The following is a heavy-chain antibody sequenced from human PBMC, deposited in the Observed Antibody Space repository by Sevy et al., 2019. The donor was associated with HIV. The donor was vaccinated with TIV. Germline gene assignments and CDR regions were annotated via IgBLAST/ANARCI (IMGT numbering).Heavy chain of an antibody. D-gene: IGHD2-8*01. V-gene: IGHV3-23*01. J-gene: IGHJ4*02. CDR2: FCFGGGKI. CDR3: AREGCTQPHDY. CDR1: GFTFSIYT. Sequence: GGSLRLSCAASGFTFSIYTMSWVRQAPGKGLEGVSTFCFGGGKIYNADSVKGRFTISRDNSRNTVYLQMNSLRADDTAVYYCAREGCTQPHDYWGQGTLVTVSS.